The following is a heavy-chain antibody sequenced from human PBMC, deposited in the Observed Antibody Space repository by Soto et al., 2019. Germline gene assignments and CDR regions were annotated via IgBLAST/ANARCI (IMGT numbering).Heavy chain of an antibody. J-gene: IGHJ5*02. D-gene: IGHD2-2*01. V-gene: IGHV4-59*01. CDR1: GGSIRSYY. CDR2: IYYSGSA. Sequence: QVQLQESGPGLVKPSETLSLTCTVSGGSIRSYYWSWIRQPPGKGLGWIGYIYYSGSANYNPSLTSRVTTSVDKYKNQFSLKMSYVIDADTAVYYCARDRRYCSSTSCSKENWFDPWGQGTLVTVSS. CDR3: ARDRRYCSSTSCSKENWFDP.